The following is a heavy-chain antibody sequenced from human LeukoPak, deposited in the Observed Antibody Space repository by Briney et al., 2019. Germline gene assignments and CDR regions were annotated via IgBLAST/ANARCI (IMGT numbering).Heavy chain of an antibody. CDR2: IYYSGSTSGSTT. J-gene: IGHJ4*02. Sequence: SETLPLTCTVSGGSISSGDHYWSWIRQPPGKGLEWIGYIYYSGSTSGSTTYYNPSLKSRVTVSVDTSKNQFSLKLRSVTAADTAVYYCASGGADSGSLFDYWGQGTLVTVSS. CDR3: ASGGADSGSLFDY. CDR1: GGSISSGDHY. D-gene: IGHD5-12*01. V-gene: IGHV4-30-4*01.